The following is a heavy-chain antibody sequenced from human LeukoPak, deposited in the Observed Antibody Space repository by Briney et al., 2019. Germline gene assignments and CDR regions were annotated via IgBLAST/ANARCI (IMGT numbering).Heavy chain of an antibody. D-gene: IGHD3-22*01. CDR2: IFYSGST. V-gene: IGHV4-31*01. CDR1: GGSISSGGYY. J-gene: IGHJ4*02. Sequence: LQTLSLTCTVSGGSISSGGYYRSWIRQHPGKGLEWIGYIFYSGSTYYNPSLKSQVTTSVDTSKNQFSLKLSSMTAADTAVYYCARVYYDSSGYSYYFDYWGQGTLVTVSS. CDR3: ARVYYDSSGYSYYFDY.